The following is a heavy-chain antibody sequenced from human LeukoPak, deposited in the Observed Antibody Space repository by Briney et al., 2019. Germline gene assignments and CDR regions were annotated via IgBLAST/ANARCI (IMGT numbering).Heavy chain of an antibody. CDR2: INPNSGGT. D-gene: IGHD3-22*01. CDR1: AYTFTGYY. Sequence: ASVKVSCKASAYTFTGYYMHWVRQAPGQGLEWMGWINPNSGGTNYAQKFQGRVTMTRDTSISTAYMELSRLRSDDTAVYYCARTELYYYDSSPPFGYWGQGTLVTVSS. CDR3: ARTELYYYDSSPPFGY. V-gene: IGHV1-2*02. J-gene: IGHJ4*02.